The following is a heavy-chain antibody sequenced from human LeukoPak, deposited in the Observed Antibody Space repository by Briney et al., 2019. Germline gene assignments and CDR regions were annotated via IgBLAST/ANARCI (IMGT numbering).Heavy chain of an antibody. D-gene: IGHD5-24*01. CDR2: INWNGGST. CDR1: GFTFDDYG. Sequence: GGSLRLSCAASGFTFDDYGMSWVRQAPGKGLEWVSGINWNGGSTGYADSVKGRFTISRDNAKNSLYLQMNSLRAEDTAVYYCARDGGWLQLDAFDIWGQGTMVTVSS. CDR3: ARDGGWLQLDAFDI. J-gene: IGHJ3*02. V-gene: IGHV3-20*04.